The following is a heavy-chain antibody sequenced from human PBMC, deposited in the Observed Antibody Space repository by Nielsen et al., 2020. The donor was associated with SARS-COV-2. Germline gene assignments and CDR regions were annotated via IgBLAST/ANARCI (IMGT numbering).Heavy chain of an antibody. Sequence: GSLRLSCAVYGGSFSGYYWSWIRQPPGKGLEWIGEINHSGSTNYNPSLKSRVTISVDTSKNQFSLKLSSVTAADTAVYYCARVVQWLVGYYYYMDVWGKGTTVTVSS. J-gene: IGHJ6*03. V-gene: IGHV4-34*01. D-gene: IGHD6-19*01. CDR3: ARVVQWLVGYYYYMDV. CDR2: INHSGST. CDR1: GGSFSGYY.